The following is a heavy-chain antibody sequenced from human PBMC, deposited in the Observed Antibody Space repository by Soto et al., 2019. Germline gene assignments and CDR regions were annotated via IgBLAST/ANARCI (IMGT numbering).Heavy chain of an antibody. D-gene: IGHD1-26*01. V-gene: IGHV3-30*03. J-gene: IGHJ4*02. CDR2: ISYDGSTK. CDR3: ARYSGKYQGPIHY. CDR1: GFTFSHYG. Sequence: QVQLVESGGGVVQPGRSLRLSCAASGFTFSHYGIHCVRQAPGKGLEWLAVISYDGSTKHYADSVKGRFTVSRNNSKNTPDQQMSRLMAEDKAGYSCARYSGKYQGPIHYWGPGPLVTVPS.